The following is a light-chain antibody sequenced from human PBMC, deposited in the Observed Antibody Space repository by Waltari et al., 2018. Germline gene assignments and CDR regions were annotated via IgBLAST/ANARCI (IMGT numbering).Light chain of an antibody. Sequence: EIVLTQSPGTLSLSPGERATLSCRASESVNNKLAWYQHKPGQAPRLHIYGASSRATGTPDRCPGSGSGTYFPLTITGLEPEDFAVYYCQQYGRAPRGFGQGTNLEI. V-gene: IGKV3-20*01. CDR3: QQYGRAPRG. CDR2: GAS. J-gene: IGKJ2*03. CDR1: ESVNNK.